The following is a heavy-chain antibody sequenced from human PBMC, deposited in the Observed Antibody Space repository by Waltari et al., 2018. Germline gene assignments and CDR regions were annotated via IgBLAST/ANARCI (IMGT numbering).Heavy chain of an antibody. J-gene: IGHJ3*02. CDR1: GGSFSGYY. Sequence: QVQLQQWGAGLLKPSETLSLTCAVYGGSFSGYYWSWIRQPPGKGLEWIGEINQSGSTNYNPSLKSRVTISVDTSKNQFSLKLSSVTAADTAVYYCARGGYYYDSTDDAFDIWGQGTMVTVSS. D-gene: IGHD3-22*01. CDR2: INQSGST. CDR3: ARGGYYYDSTDDAFDI. V-gene: IGHV4-34*01.